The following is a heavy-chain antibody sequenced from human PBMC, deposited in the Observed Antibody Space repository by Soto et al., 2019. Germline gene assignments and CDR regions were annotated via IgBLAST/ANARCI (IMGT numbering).Heavy chain of an antibody. D-gene: IGHD5-18*01. CDR2: IYSGGST. CDR3: ARYKDTAMVTFYYGMDV. CDR1: GFTVSSNY. J-gene: IGHJ6*02. Sequence: PGGSLRLSCAASGFTVSSNYMSWVRQAPGKGLEWVSVIYSGGSTYYADSVKGRFTISRDNSKNTLYLQMNSLRAEDTAVYYCARYKDTAMVTFYYGMDVWGQGTTVTVSS. V-gene: IGHV3-66*01.